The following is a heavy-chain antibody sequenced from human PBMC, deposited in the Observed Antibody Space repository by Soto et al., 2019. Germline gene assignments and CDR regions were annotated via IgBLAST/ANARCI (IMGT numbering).Heavy chain of an antibody. J-gene: IGHJ4*02. D-gene: IGHD6-13*01. Sequence: ESGGGLVQPGGSLRLSCAASGFTFSSYEMNWVRQAPGKGLEWISYITSSSSITRYADSVKGRFTISRDNAKNSLYLQMNSLRAEDTAVYYCARVSGAAAGKGDYWGQGTLVTVSS. V-gene: IGHV3-48*03. CDR2: ITSSSSIT. CDR3: ARVSGAAAGKGDY. CDR1: GFTFSSYE.